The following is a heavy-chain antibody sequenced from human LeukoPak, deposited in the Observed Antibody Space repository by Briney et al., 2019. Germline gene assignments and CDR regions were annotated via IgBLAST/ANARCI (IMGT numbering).Heavy chain of an antibody. Sequence: SETLSLTCTVSGGSISSSSYYWGWIRQPPGKGLEWIGSIYYSGSTYYNPSLKSRVTISVDTSKNQFSLKLSSVTAADTAVYYCARDRGGRIAAAGTFSSYYYGMDVWGQGTTVTVSS. CDR1: GGSISSSSYY. CDR2: IYYSGST. D-gene: IGHD6-13*01. V-gene: IGHV4-39*07. CDR3: ARDRGGRIAAAGTFSSYYYGMDV. J-gene: IGHJ6*02.